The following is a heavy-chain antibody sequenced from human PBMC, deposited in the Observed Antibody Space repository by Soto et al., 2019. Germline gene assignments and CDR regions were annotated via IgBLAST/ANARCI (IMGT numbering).Heavy chain of an antibody. CDR3: APHVSCSGGSCQYDAFAI. Sequence: EVQVLESGGGLVQPGGYLRLSCEGSEFTVSGHAMTWIRQAPGKGPEWVSTITADGGTYYADSVKGRFAMSRDTSENTLYFQMNSLGAEDTAAYYCAPHVSCSGGSCQYDAFAIRGQGTMVTVSS. V-gene: IGHV3-23*01. CDR2: ITADGGT. CDR1: EFTVSGHA. D-gene: IGHD2-15*01. J-gene: IGHJ3*02.